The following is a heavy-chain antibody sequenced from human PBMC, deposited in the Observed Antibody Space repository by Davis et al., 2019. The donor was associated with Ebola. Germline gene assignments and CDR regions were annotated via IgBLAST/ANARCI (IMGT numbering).Heavy chain of an antibody. Sequence: SCAASGFTFSSYGMHWVRQAPGKGLEWVAVIWYDGSNKYYADSVKGRFTISRDTSKNTLYLQMNSLRAEDTAVYYCAKYELSPLYYYGLDVWGQGTTVTVSS. D-gene: IGHD3-10*01. CDR2: IWYDGSNK. CDR1: GFTFSSYG. J-gene: IGHJ6*02. CDR3: AKYELSPLYYYGLDV. V-gene: IGHV3-33*06.